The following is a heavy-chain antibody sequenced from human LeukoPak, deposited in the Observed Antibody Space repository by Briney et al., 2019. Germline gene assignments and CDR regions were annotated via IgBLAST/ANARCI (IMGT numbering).Heavy chain of an antibody. CDR1: GGTIGSYY. J-gene: IGHJ3*02. CDR3: VREDSAFDI. CDR2: IYYSGST. V-gene: IGHV4-59*12. Sequence: SETLSLTCTVSGGTIGSYYWNWIRQPPGKGLEWIAYIYYSGSTNYNPSLKSRVTLSVDASKNQFFLKLSSVTAADTAVYYCVREDSAFDIWGQGTMVTVSS.